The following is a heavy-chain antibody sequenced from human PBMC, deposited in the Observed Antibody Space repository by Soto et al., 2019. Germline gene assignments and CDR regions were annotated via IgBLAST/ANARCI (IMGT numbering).Heavy chain of an antibody. CDR1: GFIFRNYA. CDR3: ARRRYDYRQYYYYYYDMDV. Sequence: PGGSMRVSCAAAGFIFRNYAMHWVRQAPGKGLEWVAVIWYDGTNKYYADSLKGRFTISRDNSKSTLYLQMNSLRAEDTAVYYCARRRYDYRQYYYYYYDMDVWGQGTTVTVSS. V-gene: IGHV3-33*01. CDR2: IWYDGTNK. D-gene: IGHD4-4*01. J-gene: IGHJ6*02.